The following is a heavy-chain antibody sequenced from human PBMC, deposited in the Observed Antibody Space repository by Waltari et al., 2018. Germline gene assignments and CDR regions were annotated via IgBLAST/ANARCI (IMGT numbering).Heavy chain of an antibody. D-gene: IGHD2-15*01. Sequence: QLQLQQSGPGLVKPSESLSLTCAVPGDSVSSPYWWSWVRKSPGKGLEWIGQVHGSGRTTYNPFTASGVPVSIATSNNHFSLRVPSPTAADTAIYYCGRYRGRGLYLDSWGQGILVTVSP. CDR3: GRYRGRGLYLDS. CDR1: GDSVSSPYW. CDR2: VHGSGRT. J-gene: IGHJ4*02. V-gene: IGHV4-4*02.